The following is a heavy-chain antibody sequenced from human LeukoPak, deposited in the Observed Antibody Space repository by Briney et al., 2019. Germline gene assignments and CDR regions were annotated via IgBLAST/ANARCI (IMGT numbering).Heavy chain of an antibody. CDR3: ARHPSGETPVFDY. CDR1: GGSFSGYY. V-gene: IGHV4-34*01. J-gene: IGHJ4*02. Sequence: PSETLSLTCAVYGGSFSGYYWSWIRQPPGKGLEWIGEINHSGSTNYNPSLKSRVTISVDTSKNQFSLKLSSVTAADTAVYYCARHPSGETPVFDYWGQGTLVTVSS. CDR2: INHSGST. D-gene: IGHD3-10*01.